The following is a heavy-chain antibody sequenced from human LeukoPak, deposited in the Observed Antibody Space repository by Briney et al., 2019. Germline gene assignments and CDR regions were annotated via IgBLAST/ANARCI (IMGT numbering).Heavy chain of an antibody. CDR2: IIPIFGTA. V-gene: IGHV1-69*01. CDR3: ARGYYDSSGYRFDP. D-gene: IGHD3-22*01. Sequence: AASVKVSCKASGGTFSSYANSWVRQAPGQGLEWMGGIIPIFGTANYAQKFQGRVTITADESTSTAYMELSSLRSKDTAVYYCARGYYDSSGYRFDPWGQGTLVTVSS. J-gene: IGHJ5*02. CDR1: GGTFSSYA.